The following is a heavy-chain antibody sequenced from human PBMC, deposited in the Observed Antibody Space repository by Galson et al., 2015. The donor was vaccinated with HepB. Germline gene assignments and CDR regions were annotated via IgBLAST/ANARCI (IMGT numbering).Heavy chain of an antibody. CDR2: IYYSGST. J-gene: IGHJ3*02. Sequence: SETLSLTCTVSGGSISSSSYYWGWIRQPPGKGLEWIGSIYYSGSTYYNPSLKSRVTISVDTSKNQFSLKLSSVTAADTAVYYCARQIAGYSSSWSAWGHDAFDIWGQGTMVTVSS. CDR1: GGSISSSSYY. CDR3: ARQIAGYSSSWSAWGHDAFDI. D-gene: IGHD6-13*01. V-gene: IGHV4-39*01.